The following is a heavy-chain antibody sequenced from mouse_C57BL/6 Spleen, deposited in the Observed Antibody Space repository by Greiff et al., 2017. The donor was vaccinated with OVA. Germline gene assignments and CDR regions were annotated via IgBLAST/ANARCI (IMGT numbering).Heavy chain of an antibody. Sequence: VQRVESGAELARPGASVKLSCKASGYTFTSYGLSWVKQRTGQGLEWIGEIYPRSGNTYYNEKFKGKATLTADKSSSTAYMELRSLTSEDSAVYFCAREIGTVVAWGQGTLVTVSA. CDR1: GYTFTSYG. CDR3: AREIGTVVA. CDR2: IYPRSGNT. D-gene: IGHD1-1*01. J-gene: IGHJ3*01. V-gene: IGHV1-81*01.